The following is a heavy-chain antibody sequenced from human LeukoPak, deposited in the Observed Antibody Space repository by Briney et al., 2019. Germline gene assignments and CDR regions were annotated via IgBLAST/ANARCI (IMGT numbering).Heavy chain of an antibody. V-gene: IGHV3-74*01. CDR1: GFTFSSDW. J-gene: IGHJ4*02. CDR2: ISGDGSST. CDR3: SRALGGGTTG. D-gene: IGHD3-3*01. Sequence: GGSLRLSCAGSGFTFSSDWMHWVRQAPGKGLVWISRISGDGSSTAYAGSVKGRFSISRDNAKNMLYLQMNSLGAEDMAIYYCSRALGGGTTGWGQGTLVTAS.